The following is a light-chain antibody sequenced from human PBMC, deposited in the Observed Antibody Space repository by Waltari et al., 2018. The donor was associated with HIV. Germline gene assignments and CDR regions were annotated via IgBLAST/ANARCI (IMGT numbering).Light chain of an antibody. Sequence: QSVLTQPPSVSAAPGQKVTISCSGNRSNIGNIYVSWYQQVPGTAPKLLIYDNDNRPSGIPDRFSASKSGTSATLGITGLQTGDEADYYCGTWDSSLSAGVFGGGTKLTVL. V-gene: IGLV1-51*01. CDR2: DND. J-gene: IGLJ2*01. CDR1: RSNIGNIY. CDR3: GTWDSSLSAGV.